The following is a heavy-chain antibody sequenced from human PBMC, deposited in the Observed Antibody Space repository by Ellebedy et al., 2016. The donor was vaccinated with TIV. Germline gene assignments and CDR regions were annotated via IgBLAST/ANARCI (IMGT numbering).Heavy chain of an antibody. CDR3: ASGNYDWSEEFDY. CDR1: GASISSHY. CDR2: IYHTRST. V-gene: IGHV4-59*11. J-gene: IGHJ4*02. D-gene: IGHD3-9*01. Sequence: GSLRLXXAVSGASISSHYWSWIRQPPGKGLEWIGYIYHTRSTNYNPSLKGRVTISVDTSKNQFSLKLSSVTAADTAVYYCASGNYDWSEEFDYWGQGTLVTVSS.